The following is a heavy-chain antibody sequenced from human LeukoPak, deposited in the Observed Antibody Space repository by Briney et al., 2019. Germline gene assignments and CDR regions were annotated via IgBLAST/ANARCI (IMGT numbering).Heavy chain of an antibody. CDR3: ATDPRIVGATILEFDP. CDR2: FDPEDGET. D-gene: IGHD1-26*01. CDR1: GYTLTELS. J-gene: IGHJ5*02. Sequence: ASVKVSCKVSGYTLTELSMHWVRQAPGKGLEGMGGFDPEDGETIYAQKFQGRVTMTEGTSTDTAYMQLSSLRSEDTAVYYCATDPRIVGATILEFDPWGQGTLVSVSS. V-gene: IGHV1-24*01.